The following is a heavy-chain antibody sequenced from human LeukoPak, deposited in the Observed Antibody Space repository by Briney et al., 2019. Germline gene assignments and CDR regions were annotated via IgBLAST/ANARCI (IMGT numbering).Heavy chain of an antibody. CDR3: VRGYFGLDV. CDR2: ISGGGSYT. V-gene: IGHV3-23*01. J-gene: IGHJ6*02. CDR1: GFTFSTYA. Sequence: GGSLRLSCAASGFTFSTYAMTWVRQAPGKGLEWVSGISGGGSYTYYADSVKGRFTISRDNAKNSLHLQVDSLRVEDTAIYYCVRGYFGLDVWGQGTTVTVSS.